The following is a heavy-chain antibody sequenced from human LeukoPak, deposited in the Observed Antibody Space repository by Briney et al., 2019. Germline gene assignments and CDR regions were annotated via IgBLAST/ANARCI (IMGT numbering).Heavy chain of an antibody. Sequence: SETLSLTCAVYGGSFSGYYWSWIRQPPGKGLEWIGEINHSGSTNYNPSLKSRVTISVDTSKNQFSLKLSSVTAADTAVYYCARDLFPYYYDSSGYYFADYWGQGTLVTVSS. V-gene: IGHV4-34*01. CDR1: GGSFSGYY. D-gene: IGHD3-22*01. J-gene: IGHJ4*02. CDR2: INHSGST. CDR3: ARDLFPYYYDSSGYYFADY.